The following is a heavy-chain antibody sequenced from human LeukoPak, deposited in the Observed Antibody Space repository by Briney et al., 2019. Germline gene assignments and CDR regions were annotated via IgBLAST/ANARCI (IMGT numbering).Heavy chain of an antibody. V-gene: IGHV3-21*01. Sequence: GGSLRLSCAASGFTFSSYSMNWVRQAPGKGLEWVSSISSSSSYIYYADSVKGRFTISRDNAKNSLYLQMNSLRAGDTAVYYCARALGLRGTPFDYWGQGTLVTVSS. J-gene: IGHJ4*02. CDR1: GFTFSSYS. D-gene: IGHD4-17*01. CDR3: ARALGLRGTPFDY. CDR2: ISSSSSYI.